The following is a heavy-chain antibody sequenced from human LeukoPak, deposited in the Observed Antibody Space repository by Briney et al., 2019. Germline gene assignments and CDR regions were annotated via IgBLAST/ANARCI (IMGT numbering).Heavy chain of an antibody. Sequence: GESLKISCKGSGYSFTNYWIGWVRQVPGKGLEWMGTIYPGDSDTRYSPSFQGQVTISADKSISTAYLQWSSLKASDTAMYFCARRDTTGSIDYWGQGTLVTVSS. D-gene: IGHD6-19*01. CDR2: IYPGDSDT. CDR3: ARRDTTGSIDY. J-gene: IGHJ4*02. V-gene: IGHV5-51*01. CDR1: GYSFTNYW.